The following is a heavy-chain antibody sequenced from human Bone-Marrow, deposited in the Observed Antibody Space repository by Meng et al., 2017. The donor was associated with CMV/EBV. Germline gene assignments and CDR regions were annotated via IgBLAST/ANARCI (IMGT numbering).Heavy chain of an antibody. CDR3: ARDSSSWYLYFDY. CDR1: GFTFSSYS. Sequence: GESLKISCAASGFTFSSYSMNWVRQAPGKGLEWVSSISSSSSYIYYADSVKGRFTISRDNSKNTLYLQMNSLRAEDTAVYYCARDSSSWYLYFDYWGQGTLVTVSS. D-gene: IGHD6-13*01. CDR2: ISSSSSYI. V-gene: IGHV3-21*01. J-gene: IGHJ4*02.